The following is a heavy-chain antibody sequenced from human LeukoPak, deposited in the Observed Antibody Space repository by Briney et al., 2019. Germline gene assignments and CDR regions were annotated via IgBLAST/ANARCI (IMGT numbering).Heavy chain of an antibody. J-gene: IGHJ3*02. Sequence: ASVKVSCKASGYTFTSYGISWVRQAPGQGLEWMGWISAYNGNTNYAQKLQGRVTMTTNTSTSTAYMELRSLRSDDTAVYYCASATVWEDAFDIWGQGTMVTVSS. CDR3: ASATVWEDAFDI. D-gene: IGHD1-26*01. CDR2: ISAYNGNT. V-gene: IGHV1-18*01. CDR1: GYTFTSYG.